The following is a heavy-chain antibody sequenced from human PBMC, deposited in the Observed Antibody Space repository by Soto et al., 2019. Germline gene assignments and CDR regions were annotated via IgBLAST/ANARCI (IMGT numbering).Heavy chain of an antibody. Sequence: SVKVSCKASGYTFTSYGISWVRQAPGQGLEWMGGIIPIFGNANYAQKFQGRVTITADESTSTAYMELSSLRSEDTAVYYCATGGIAAAGPDYWGQGTLVTVSS. J-gene: IGHJ4*02. CDR1: GYTFTSYG. CDR2: IIPIFGNA. D-gene: IGHD6-13*01. V-gene: IGHV1-69*13. CDR3: ATGGIAAAGPDY.